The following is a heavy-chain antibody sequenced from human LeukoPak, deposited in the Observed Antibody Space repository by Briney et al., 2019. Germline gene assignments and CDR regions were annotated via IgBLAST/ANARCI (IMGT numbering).Heavy chain of an antibody. CDR3: AKAPMEDSWYIHFDY. Sequence: GGSLRLSWAAAGFTFSSYAMSWVRQAGGKGREWVSAITNSGDNTYYADSVKGRFTISRDNSKNTLYLQINSLRAEDTAIYYCAKAPMEDSWYIHFDYWGQGTLVTVSS. CDR2: ITNSGDNT. CDR1: GFTFSSYA. V-gene: IGHV3-23*01. D-gene: IGHD6-13*01. J-gene: IGHJ4*02.